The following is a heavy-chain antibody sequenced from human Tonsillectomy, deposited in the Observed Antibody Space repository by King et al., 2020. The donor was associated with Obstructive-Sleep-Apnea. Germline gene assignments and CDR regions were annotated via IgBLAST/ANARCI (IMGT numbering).Heavy chain of an antibody. D-gene: IGHD1-26*01. CDR2: ISSMGSTI. J-gene: IGHJ6*02. V-gene: IGHV3-11*01. Sequence: VQLVESGGGLVKPVGSLRLSCAASGFTLSPYYMSWVRQAPGKGVERVAYISSMGSTIYYADSVKGRFTVSRENAKNPLFLQMNSLRAEDTAVYYCARELGGGSPYYYGMDVWGQGTTVTVSS. CDR1: GFTLSPYY. CDR3: ARELGGGSPYYYGMDV.